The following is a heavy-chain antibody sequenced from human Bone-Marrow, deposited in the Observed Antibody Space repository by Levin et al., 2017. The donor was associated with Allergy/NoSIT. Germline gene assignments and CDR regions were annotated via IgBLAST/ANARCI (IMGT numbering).Heavy chain of an antibody. CDR1: GFSVRNNY. Sequence: GESLKISCAPSGFSVRNNYMTWVRQAPGKGLEWVSMVHATGNIYYADSVKGRFIISRDNSRNTLSLQMNGLTAGDTAVYYCTRRFLQSTGGAIDVWGQGTTVTVSS. CDR2: VHATGNI. J-gene: IGHJ3*01. D-gene: IGHD1-14*01. V-gene: IGHV3-53*01. CDR3: TRRFLQSTGGAIDV.